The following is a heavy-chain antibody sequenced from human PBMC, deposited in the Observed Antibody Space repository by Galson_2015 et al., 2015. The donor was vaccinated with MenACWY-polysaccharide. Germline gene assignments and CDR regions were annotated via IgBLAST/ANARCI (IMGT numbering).Heavy chain of an antibody. Sequence: SLRLSCAVSGFTFRDFYMSWVRQAPGRGLEWVSYITSSGETIYYADSVRGRFTISRDNAKNSVYLQMNTLRVEDTAIYYCALQRDTSMVVGAVDILGQGTMGTVAP. CDR1: GFTFRDFY. CDR2: ITSSGETI. J-gene: IGHJ3*02. CDR3: ALQRDTSMVVGAVDI. D-gene: IGHD5-18*01. V-gene: IGHV3-11*01.